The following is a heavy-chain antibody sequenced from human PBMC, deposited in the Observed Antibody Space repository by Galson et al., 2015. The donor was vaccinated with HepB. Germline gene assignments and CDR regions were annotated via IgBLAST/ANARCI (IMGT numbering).Heavy chain of an antibody. V-gene: IGHV3-21*01. CDR2: ISSSSSYI. J-gene: IGHJ3*02. Sequence: LRLSCAASGFTFSSYSMNWVRQAPGKGLEWVSSISSSSSYIYYADSVKGRFTISRDNAKNSLYLQMNSLRAEDTAVYYCARVRLRDDAFDIWGQGTMVTVSS. CDR1: GFTFSSYS. CDR3: ARVRLRDDAFDI.